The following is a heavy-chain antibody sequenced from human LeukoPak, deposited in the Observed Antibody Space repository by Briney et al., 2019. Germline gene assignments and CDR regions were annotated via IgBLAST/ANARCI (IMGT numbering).Heavy chain of an antibody. D-gene: IGHD1-26*01. CDR2: IKQDGSEK. Sequence: GGSLRLSCAASGFTFSSYWMSWVRQAPGRGLEWVANIKQDGSEKYYVDSVKGRFTISRDNAKNSLYLQMDSLRAEDTAVYYCARESPGATRDFWGQGTLVTVSS. CDR1: GFTFSSYW. CDR3: ARESPGATRDF. V-gene: IGHV3-7*01. J-gene: IGHJ4*02.